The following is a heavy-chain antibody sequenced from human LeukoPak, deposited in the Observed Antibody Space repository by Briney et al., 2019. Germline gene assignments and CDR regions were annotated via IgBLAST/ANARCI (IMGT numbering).Heavy chain of an antibody. V-gene: IGHV1-2*02. CDR2: IDPYSGDT. J-gene: IGHJ4*02. CDR1: GCTFTDYY. D-gene: IGHD6-13*01. CDR3: ASDIAASGSFDY. Sequence: ASVKVSCKASGCTFTDYYIHWVRQAPGQGLVWMGWIDPYSGDTKYAQKIKGRVTMTRDTTISTVYMDLSRLTSDDTAVYFCASDIAASGSFDYWGLGTLVTVSS.